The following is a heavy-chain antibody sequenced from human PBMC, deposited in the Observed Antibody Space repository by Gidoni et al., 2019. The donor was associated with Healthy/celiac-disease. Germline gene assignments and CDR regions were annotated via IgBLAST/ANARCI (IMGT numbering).Heavy chain of an antibody. CDR3: ARAIVGYYDSSGYYHDY. Sequence: QVQLQESGPGLVKPSETLSLTCTVSAGFIGTYYWSWIRQPPGKGLVWIGYIYYSGNTNYNPSLKSRVTISVDTSKNQFSLKLSSVTAADTAVYYCARAIVGYYDSSGYYHDYWGQGTLVTVSS. V-gene: IGHV4-59*01. CDR2: IYYSGNT. J-gene: IGHJ4*02. CDR1: AGFIGTYY. D-gene: IGHD3-22*01.